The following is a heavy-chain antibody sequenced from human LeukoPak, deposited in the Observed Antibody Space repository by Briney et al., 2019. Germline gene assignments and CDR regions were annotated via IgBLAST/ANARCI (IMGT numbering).Heavy chain of an antibody. V-gene: IGHV3-23*01. D-gene: IGHD5-24*01. CDR1: GFTFSSYA. Sequence: GGSLRLSCAASGFTFSSYAMSWVRQAPGKVLEWVSAISGSGGSTYYADSVKGRFTISRDSAKNSLYLQMNSLRAEDTAFYYCARDLGYKDYVSAFDIWGQGTMVTVSS. CDR3: ARDLGYKDYVSAFDI. CDR2: ISGSGGST. J-gene: IGHJ3*02.